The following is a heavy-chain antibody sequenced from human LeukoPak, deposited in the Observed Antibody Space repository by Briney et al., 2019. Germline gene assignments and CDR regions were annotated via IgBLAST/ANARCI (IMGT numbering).Heavy chain of an antibody. J-gene: IGHJ4*02. CDR2: ISSSGSTI. Sequence: PGGSLRLSCAASGVTFSSYEMNWVRQAQGRGLEGVAYISSSGSTIYYADSVKGRFTISRDNAKHSLYLQMNSLRGEDTAVYYCARDSRGSSPFDYWGQGTLVTVSS. CDR3: ARDSRGSSPFDY. V-gene: IGHV3-48*03. D-gene: IGHD2-15*01. CDR1: GVTFSSYE.